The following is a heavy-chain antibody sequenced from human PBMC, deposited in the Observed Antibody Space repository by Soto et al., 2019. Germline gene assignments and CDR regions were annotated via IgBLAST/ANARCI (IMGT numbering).Heavy chain of an antibody. V-gene: IGHV3-30-3*01. Sequence: QVQLVEAGGGVVQPGRSLSLSCAAPGFTFSSYAMHWVRQAPGKGLEWVAVISYDGSNKYYADSVKGRFTISRDNSKNTLYLQMNSLRAEDTAVYYCARGIAARRVYYYYGMDVWGQGTTVTVSS. J-gene: IGHJ6*02. D-gene: IGHD6-6*01. CDR2: ISYDGSNK. CDR3: ARGIAARRVYYYYGMDV. CDR1: GFTFSSYA.